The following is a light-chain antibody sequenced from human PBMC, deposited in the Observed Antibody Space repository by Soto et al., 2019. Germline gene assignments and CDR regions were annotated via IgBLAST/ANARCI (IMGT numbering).Light chain of an antibody. CDR3: QQYGSSPIT. CDR1: QNVATN. Sequence: VLTQSPATLSVSPGEGATLSCRASQNVATNLAWYQQRPGQAPRLLIYGASKRAIGLPARFSGSESGTDFTLTISRLEPEDFGVYYCQQYGSSPITFGQGTRLEIK. CDR2: GAS. V-gene: IGKV3-20*01. J-gene: IGKJ5*01.